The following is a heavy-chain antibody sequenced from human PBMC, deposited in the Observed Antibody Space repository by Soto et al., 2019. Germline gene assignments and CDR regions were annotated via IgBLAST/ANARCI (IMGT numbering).Heavy chain of an antibody. CDR2: ISTSGSTV. CDR1: RFTFSTYE. D-gene: IGHD2-2*01. V-gene: IGHV3-48*03. CDR3: VRYCSTTLCNGVATRTFDY. J-gene: IGHJ4*02. Sequence: GALRLSCAASRFTFSTYEMNWVRQAPGKGLEWVSYISTSGSTVYYADSVKGRFTISRDNTRNSLYLQMNSLRDEDTALYYCVRYCSTTLCNGVATRTFDYWGQGTLVTVSS.